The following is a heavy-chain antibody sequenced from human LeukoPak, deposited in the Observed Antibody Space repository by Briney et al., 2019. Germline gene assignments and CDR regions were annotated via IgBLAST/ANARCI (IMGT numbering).Heavy chain of an antibody. D-gene: IGHD3-10*01. V-gene: IGHV1-24*01. CDR2: FDPEDGET. CDR1: GYTLTELS. CDR3: ATDLWFGELFSRVAPQVQVI. J-gene: IGHJ4*02. Sequence: GASVKVSCKVSGYTLTELSMHWVRQAPGKGLEWMGGFDPEDGETIYAQKFQGRVTMTEDTSTDAAYMELSSLRSEDTAVYYCATDLWFGELFSRVAPQVQVIWGQGTLVTVSS.